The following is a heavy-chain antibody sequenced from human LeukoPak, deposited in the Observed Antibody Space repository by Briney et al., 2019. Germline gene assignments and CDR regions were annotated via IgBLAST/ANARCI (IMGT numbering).Heavy chain of an antibody. CDR3: ASDIVATSGDF. CDR2: ITSSGDDI. Sequence: GGSLRLSCAASGFTFSDYYMSWIRQAPGKGLEWVAYITSSGDDIYYADSVKGRFTISRDNAKNALFLRMNSLRVEDTATYYCASDIVATSGDFRGQGTLVSVSS. J-gene: IGHJ4*02. D-gene: IGHD5-12*01. V-gene: IGHV3-11*01. CDR1: GFTFSDYY.